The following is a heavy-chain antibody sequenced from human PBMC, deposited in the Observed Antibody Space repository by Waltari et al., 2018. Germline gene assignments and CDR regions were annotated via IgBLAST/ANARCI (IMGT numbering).Heavy chain of an antibody. V-gene: IGHV5-51*01. J-gene: IGHJ6*03. D-gene: IGHD3-10*01. CDR1: GYSFTSYW. CDR2: IYPGDSVT. CDR3: ARQSPGSATYYYYMDV. Sequence: EVQLVQSGAEVKKPGESLKISCKGSGYSFTSYWIGWVRQVPGKGLEWMGIIYPGDSVTRYSPSFQGQVTISADKSISTAYLQWSSLKASDTAMYYCARQSPGSATYYYYMDVWGKGTTVTVSS.